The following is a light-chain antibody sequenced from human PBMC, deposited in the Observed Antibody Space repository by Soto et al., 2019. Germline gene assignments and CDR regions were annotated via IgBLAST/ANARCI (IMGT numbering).Light chain of an antibody. J-gene: IGLJ2*01. CDR2: DVS. V-gene: IGLV2-11*01. CDR1: SSDVGTYNY. Sequence: QSALTQPRSVSGPPGQSVSISCSGTSSDVGTYNYVSWYQQHPGKAPKLMIYDVSKRPSGVPDRFSGSKSGNTASLTISGRQAEDDSDYYCCSYAGGYTHAVFGGGPKLTVL. CDR3: CSYAGGYTHAV.